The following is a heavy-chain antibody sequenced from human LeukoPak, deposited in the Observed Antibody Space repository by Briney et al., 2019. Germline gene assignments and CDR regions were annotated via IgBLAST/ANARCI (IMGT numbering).Heavy chain of an antibody. D-gene: IGHD3-10*01. J-gene: IGHJ4*02. Sequence: SVTVSCKASEGTFGGYSIDWVRQAPGQGLDWVGGINPIFNILYYAQNFQGRVTITADESTNTAYLELDSLKHDDTAVYYCAAGRRLGELFFDYWGQGTLVTVSS. CDR2: INPIFNIL. CDR3: AAGRRLGELFFDY. V-gene: IGHV1-69*13. CDR1: EGTFGGYS.